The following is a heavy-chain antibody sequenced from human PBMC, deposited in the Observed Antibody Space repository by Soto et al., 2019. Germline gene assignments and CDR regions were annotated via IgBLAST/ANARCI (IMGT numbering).Heavy chain of an antibody. CDR2: ISAYNGNT. J-gene: IGHJ5*02. CDR3: ARGLGCSSTSCYVS. CDR1: GYTFTSYG. D-gene: IGHD2-2*01. Sequence: ASVKVSCKASGYTFTSYGISWVRQAPGQGPEWMGWISAYNGNTNYAQKLQGRVTMTTDTSTSTAYMELSSLRSEDTAVYYCARGLGCSSTSCYVSWGQGTLVTVSS. V-gene: IGHV1-18*01.